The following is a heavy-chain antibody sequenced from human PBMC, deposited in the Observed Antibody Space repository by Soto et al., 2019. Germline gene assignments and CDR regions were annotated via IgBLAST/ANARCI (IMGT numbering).Heavy chain of an antibody. CDR2: INNEGIIT. J-gene: IGHJ4*02. CDR1: GFTFRNYW. V-gene: IGHV3-74*03. D-gene: IGHD1-26*01. CDR3: VTRGVGALDN. Sequence: PGGSLRLSCAVSGFTFRNYWMHWFRQAPGKALVWASRINNEGIITTYAAPGKGRFTISRDSAENTLNLQMTSLKVDDRAVYYCVTRGVGALDNWGQGTLVTVSS.